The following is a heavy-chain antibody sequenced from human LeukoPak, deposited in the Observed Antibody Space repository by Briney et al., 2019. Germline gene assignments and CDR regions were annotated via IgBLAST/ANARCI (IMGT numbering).Heavy chain of an antibody. V-gene: IGHV3-30*04. CDR3: ARHLSGVTGYTYGRGIDY. D-gene: IGHD5-18*01. J-gene: IGHJ4*02. CDR1: GFTFTGHS. Sequence: GGSLRLSCVASGFTFTGHSMHWVRQAPGKGLDWVAVVADHEKTIVYADSLKGRFTVSRDNSKNTVYLQMNSLRDEDTAVYYCARHLSGVTGYTYGRGIDYWGQGTLVTVSS. CDR2: VADHEKTI.